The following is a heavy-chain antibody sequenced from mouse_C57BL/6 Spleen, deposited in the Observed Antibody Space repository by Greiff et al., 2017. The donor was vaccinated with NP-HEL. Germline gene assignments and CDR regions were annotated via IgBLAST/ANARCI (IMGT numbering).Heavy chain of an antibody. CDR2: ISSGSSTI. D-gene: IGHD2-5*01. CDR3: ARHYSNYVRYFDV. Sequence: EVKVVESGGGLVKPGGSLKLSCAASGFTFSDYGMHWVRQAPEKGLEWVAYISSGSSTIYYADTVKGRFTISRDNAKNTLFLQMTSLRSEDTAMYYCARHYSNYVRYFDVWGTGTTVTVSS. V-gene: IGHV5-17*01. J-gene: IGHJ1*03. CDR1: GFTFSDYG.